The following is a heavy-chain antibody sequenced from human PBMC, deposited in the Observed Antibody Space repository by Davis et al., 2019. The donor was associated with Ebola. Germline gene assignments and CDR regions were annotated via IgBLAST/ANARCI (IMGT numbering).Heavy chain of an antibody. V-gene: IGHV3-7*03. CDR3: ARNGYYFDY. Sequence: GGSLRLSCVASGFPFSNFWMTWVRQAPGKGLEWVANINEDGSKTYHVDSVKGRFTISRDNTQNSVYLQMNSLRAEDTAVYYCARNGYYFDYWGQGTLVTVSS. CDR1: GFPFSNFW. D-gene: IGHD2-8*01. CDR2: INEDGSKT. J-gene: IGHJ4*02.